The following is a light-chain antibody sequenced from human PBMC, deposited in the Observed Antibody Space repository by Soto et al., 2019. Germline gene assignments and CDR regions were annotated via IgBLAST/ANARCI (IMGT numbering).Light chain of an antibody. CDR1: SSDVGGYNY. J-gene: IGLJ1*01. CDR2: EVS. CDR3: SSYTSSFDV. Sequence: QSVLTQPASVSGSPGQSITISCTGTSSDVGGYNYVSWYQQHPGKAPKLIIYEVSNRPSGVSNRFSGSKSGNTASLTISGLQAEDEADYYCSSYTSSFDVFGTGTKVTVL. V-gene: IGLV2-14*01.